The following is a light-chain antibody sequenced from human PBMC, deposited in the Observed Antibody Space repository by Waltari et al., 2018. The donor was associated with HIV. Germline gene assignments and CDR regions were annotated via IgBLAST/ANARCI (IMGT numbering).Light chain of an antibody. J-gene: IGKJ1*01. Sequence: DIVMTQSPDSLAVSLGERATINCQSSQSISHNSNNKNYLAWDQQKPGQPPRLLIYGASARESGVPDLFSGSGSGTSFSLSISSLQAEDVAVYFCQQYYSSPRTFGQGTKVEIK. CDR1: QSISHNSNNKNY. CDR3: QQYYSSPRT. V-gene: IGKV4-1*01. CDR2: GAS.